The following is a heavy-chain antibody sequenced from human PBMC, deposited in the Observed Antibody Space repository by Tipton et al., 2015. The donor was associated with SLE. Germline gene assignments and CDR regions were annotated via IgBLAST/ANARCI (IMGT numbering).Heavy chain of an antibody. J-gene: IGHJ5*02. CDR2: INQRGST. Sequence: TLSLTCAVYGGSFSDYYWSWIRQPPGKGLEWIGEINQRGSTNYNPSLKSRVTISVDTSKNQFSLKLSSVTAADTAVCYCGRGEDYDILTGPIVVFDPLGQGTLVTDSS. D-gene: IGHD3-9*01. CDR1: GGSFSDYY. CDR3: GRGEDYDILTGPIVVFDP. V-gene: IGHV4-34*01.